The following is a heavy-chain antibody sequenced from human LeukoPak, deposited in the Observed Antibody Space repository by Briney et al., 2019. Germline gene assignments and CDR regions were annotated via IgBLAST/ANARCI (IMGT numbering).Heavy chain of an antibody. D-gene: IGHD5-12*01. CDR1: AFSDKSNY. CDR3: ARGALGYNGYDQTFDY. Sequence: GGSLRLSCVASAFSDKSNYMSWVRQAPGKGLEWVSVSYSGGSTYYEDSVKGRFTVSSDVSKNTLYQQMNSLRAEDTAVYYCARGALGYNGYDQTFDYWGQGNRVTVSS. J-gene: IGHJ4*02. V-gene: IGHV3-53*05. CDR2: SYSGGST.